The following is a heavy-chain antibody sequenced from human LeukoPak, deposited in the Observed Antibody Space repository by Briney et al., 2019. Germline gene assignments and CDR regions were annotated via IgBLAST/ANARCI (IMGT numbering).Heavy chain of an antibody. D-gene: IGHD6-6*01. V-gene: IGHV4-30-2*01. CDR3: ALYSSSSVRHFDS. CDR2: IYHSGST. CDR1: GGSISSGGYS. Sequence: SQTLSLTCAVSGGSISSGGYSWSWIRQPPGKGLEWIGYIYHSGSTYYNPSLKSRVTISVDTSENQFSLKLSSVTAADTAVYYCALYSSSSVRHFDSWGQGTLVTVSS. J-gene: IGHJ4*02.